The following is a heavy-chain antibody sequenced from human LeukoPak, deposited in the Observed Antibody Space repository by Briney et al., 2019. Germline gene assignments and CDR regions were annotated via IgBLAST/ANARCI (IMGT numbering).Heavy chain of an antibody. Sequence: GSLRLSCTASGFAFSVYAMSWLRQPPGKGLEWVSTINANSGTTSYAASVRGRFTISRDNSKNTLYLRLNTLRADDTATCYCAKPISGGLAVTADWFHPWGQGTLVVVSS. V-gene: IGHV3-23*01. CDR1: GFAFSVYA. D-gene: IGHD6-19*01. CDR3: AKPISGGLAVTADWFHP. CDR2: INANSGTT. J-gene: IGHJ5*01.